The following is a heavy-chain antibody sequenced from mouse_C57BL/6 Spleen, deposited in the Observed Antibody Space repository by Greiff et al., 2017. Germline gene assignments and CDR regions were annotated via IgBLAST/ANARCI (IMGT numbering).Heavy chain of an antibody. CDR1: GYAFSSSW. J-gene: IGHJ2*01. CDR2: IYPGDGDT. D-gene: IGHD2-4*01. V-gene: IGHV1-82*01. CDR3: ARYDYGVGFDY. Sequence: QVQLQQSGPELVKPGASVKISCKASGYAFSSSWMNWVKQRPGKGLEWIGRIYPGDGDTNYNGKFKGKATLTADKSSSTAYMQLSSLTSEDSAVYFCARYDYGVGFDYWGQGTTLTVSS.